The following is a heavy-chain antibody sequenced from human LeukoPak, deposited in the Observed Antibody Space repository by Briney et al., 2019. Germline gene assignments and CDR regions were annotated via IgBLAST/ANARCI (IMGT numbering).Heavy chain of an antibody. V-gene: IGHV4-59*08. Sequence: KPSETLSLTCTVSGGSISSYYWSWIRQPPGKGLEWIGYIYYSGSTNYNPSLKNRVSIPVDRSENQFSLRLTSVTATDTAVYYCAKSGFLEWYFDYWGQGKMVIVSS. CDR1: GGSISSYY. D-gene: IGHD3-3*01. CDR3: AKSGFLEWYFDY. J-gene: IGHJ4*02. CDR2: IYYSGST.